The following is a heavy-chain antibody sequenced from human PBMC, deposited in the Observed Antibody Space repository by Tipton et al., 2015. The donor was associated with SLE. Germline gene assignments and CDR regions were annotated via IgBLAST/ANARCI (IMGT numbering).Heavy chain of an antibody. D-gene: IGHD1-1*01. V-gene: IGHV4-38-2*02. CDR1: GYSISSGYY. CDR3: ARAGRAWNLFDY. J-gene: IGHJ4*02. Sequence: TLSLTCTVSGYSISSGYYWGWIRQPPGKGLEWIGSIYHSGSTHYNPSLKSRVTISVDTSKNQFSLKLSSVTAADTAVYYCARAGRAWNLFDYWGQGTLVTVSS. CDR2: IYHSGST.